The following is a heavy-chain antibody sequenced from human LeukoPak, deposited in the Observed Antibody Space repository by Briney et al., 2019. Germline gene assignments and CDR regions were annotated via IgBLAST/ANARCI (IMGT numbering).Heavy chain of an antibody. V-gene: IGHV1-69*13. J-gene: IGHJ4*02. D-gene: IGHD2-2*02. CDR3: ASSRALYLAFDY. CDR2: IIPIFGTA. Sequence: SVKVSCKASGGTFSSYAISWVRQAPGQGLEWMGGIIPIFGTANYAQKFQGRVTITADESTSTAYMELSSLRSEDTAVYYCASSRALYLAFDYWGQGTLVTVSS. CDR1: GGTFSSYA.